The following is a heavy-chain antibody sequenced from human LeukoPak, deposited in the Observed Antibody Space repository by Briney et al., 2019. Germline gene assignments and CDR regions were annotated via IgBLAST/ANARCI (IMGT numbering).Heavy chain of an antibody. Sequence: KTSETLSLTCTVSGGSISTSSYYWGWIRQPPGKGLEWIGSLYYSGSTYYNPSLKSRVTISVDTSKNQFSLKLSSVTAADTAVYYCARHSRSWYMYFYNSGHGTLFTVSS. CDR2: LYYSGST. CDR3: ARHSRSWYMYFYN. D-gene: IGHD6-13*01. J-gene: IGHJ4*03. V-gene: IGHV4-39*01. CDR1: GGSISTSSYY.